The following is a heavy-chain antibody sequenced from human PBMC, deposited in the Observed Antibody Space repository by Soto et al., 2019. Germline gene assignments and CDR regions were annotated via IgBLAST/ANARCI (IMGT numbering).Heavy chain of an antibody. J-gene: IGHJ4*02. Sequence: QVQLVQSGAEVKKPGSSVKVSCKASGGTFSSYAISWVRQAPGQGLEWMGGIIPIFGTANYAQKFQGRVTITADESTSKAYMELSSLRSEDTAVYYCAGSGERHQAVAVSYWGQGTLVTVSS. D-gene: IGHD6-19*01. CDR2: IIPIFGTA. V-gene: IGHV1-69*12. CDR1: GGTFSSYA. CDR3: AGSGERHQAVAVSY.